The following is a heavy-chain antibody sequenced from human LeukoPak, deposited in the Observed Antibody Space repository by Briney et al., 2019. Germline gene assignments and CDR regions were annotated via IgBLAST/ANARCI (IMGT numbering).Heavy chain of an antibody. Sequence: QAGGSLRLSCAASGFTVSSNYMSWVRQAPGKGLEWVSGISWNSGSIGYADSVKGRFTISRDNAKNSLYLQMNSLRAEDTALYYCAKGNGIGDSGYDDDFGYWGQGTLVTVSS. CDR1: GFTVSSNY. V-gene: IGHV3-9*01. CDR3: AKGNGIGDSGYDDDFGY. D-gene: IGHD5-12*01. J-gene: IGHJ4*02. CDR2: ISWNSGSI.